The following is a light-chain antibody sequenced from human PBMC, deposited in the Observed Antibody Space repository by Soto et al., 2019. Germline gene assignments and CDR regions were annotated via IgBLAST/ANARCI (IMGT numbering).Light chain of an antibody. CDR1: RGISSF. J-gene: IGKJ4*01. V-gene: IGKV1-9*01. CDR3: QQLYTYPLT. CDR2: TAS. Sequence: IQLTQSPSSLSASVGDRVTSTCRASRGISSFLAWYQLKPGKAPKLLIYTASTLQTWVPSRFSGRGSGPDFTLTISSLQPEDFATYSCQQLYTYPLTFGGGTKVEIK.